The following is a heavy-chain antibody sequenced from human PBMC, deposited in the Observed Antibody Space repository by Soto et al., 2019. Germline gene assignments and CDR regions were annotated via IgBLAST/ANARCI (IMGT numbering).Heavy chain of an antibody. CDR3: ARNGAYYDSSGFPSDFFDY. CDR1: GYIFTDYV. CDR2: INAGNGNT. D-gene: IGHD3-22*01. J-gene: IGHJ4*02. V-gene: IGHV1-3*01. Sequence: GASVKVSGKTSGYIFTDYVLHWVRQAPGQSLQWMGWINAGNGNTKYSQDFQGRVSITTDTSASTAYMELSSLRSEDTAVYYCARNGAYYDSSGFPSDFFDYWGQGTLVTVSS.